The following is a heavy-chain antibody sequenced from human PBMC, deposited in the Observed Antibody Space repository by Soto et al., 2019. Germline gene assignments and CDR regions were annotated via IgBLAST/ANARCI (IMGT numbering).Heavy chain of an antibody. V-gene: IGHV3-7*01. D-gene: IGHD3-16*01. Sequence: GGSLRLSCAASGFSFSTYLMSWVRQAPGKGLEWVANIRQGGNEKFYVDSVKGRFTISRDKDKKSLYLQMDSLRVEDTAVYYCVGALTYEVPYYYYGMDVWGQGTTVTVSS. CDR1: GFSFSTYL. J-gene: IGHJ6*02. CDR2: IRQGGNEK. CDR3: VGALTYEVPYYYYGMDV.